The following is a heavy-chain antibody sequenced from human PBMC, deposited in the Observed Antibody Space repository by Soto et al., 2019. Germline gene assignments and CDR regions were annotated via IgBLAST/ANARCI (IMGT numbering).Heavy chain of an antibody. V-gene: IGHV1-69*01. D-gene: IGHD4-17*01. CDR2: IIPLFGAA. J-gene: IGHJ4*02. CDR1: GGTFSSYA. Sequence: QVQLVQSGAAVKKPGSSVKVSCKVSGGTFSSYAISWVRQAPGQGLEWMGVIIPLFGAAKYSQKFQGRVTITADGSASTGYMEQSSLRSDDTAVYYCVSGINDYGANMDYWGQATLVTVSS. CDR3: VSGINDYGANMDY.